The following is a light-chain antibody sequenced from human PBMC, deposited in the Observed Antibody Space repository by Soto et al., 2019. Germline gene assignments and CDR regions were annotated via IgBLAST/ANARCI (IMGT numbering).Light chain of an antibody. Sequence: QSALTQPPSASGSPGQSVTISCTGTSSDVGNYNYVSWYQQHPGKAPKLMIYGVDKRPSGVPDRFSGSKSGNTASLTVSGLQAEDEADYYCSSYAGNNNLIFGGGTKLT. CDR1: SSDVGNYNY. CDR3: SSYAGNNNLI. J-gene: IGLJ2*01. CDR2: GVD. V-gene: IGLV2-8*01.